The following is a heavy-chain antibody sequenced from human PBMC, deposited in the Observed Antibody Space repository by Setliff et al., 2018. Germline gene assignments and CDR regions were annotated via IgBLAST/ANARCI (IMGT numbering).Heavy chain of an antibody. V-gene: IGHV4-39*02. CDR1: DDSFTSSRYY. CDR3: VRDYWGSLDY. D-gene: IGHD7-27*01. CDR2: ISYSGTP. J-gene: IGHJ4*02. Sequence: SETLSLTCTVSDDSFTSSRYYWGWIRQAPGSGLEWIGSISYSGTPYYNASVESRVTISIDTSRNQFSLELRSVTVADTATYYCVRDYWGSLDYWGQGILVTVSS.